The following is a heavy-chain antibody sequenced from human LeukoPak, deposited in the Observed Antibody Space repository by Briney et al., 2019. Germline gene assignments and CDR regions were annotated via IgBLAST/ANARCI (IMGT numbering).Heavy chain of an antibody. J-gene: IGHJ4*02. CDR3: AKDQVWIVVGSFDY. CDR1: GFTFSSYA. D-gene: IGHD3-22*01. Sequence: GGSLRLSCAASGFTFSSYAMSWVRQAPGKGLEWVSGISGSGGSTYYADSVKGRFTISRDTSKNTLYLQMTSLRAEDTAVYYCAKDQVWIVVGSFDYWGQGTLVTVSS. V-gene: IGHV3-23*01. CDR2: ISGSGGST.